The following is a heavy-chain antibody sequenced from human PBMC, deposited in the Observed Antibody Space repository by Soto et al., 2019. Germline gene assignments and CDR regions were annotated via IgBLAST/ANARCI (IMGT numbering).Heavy chain of an antibody. CDR2: FESGGSI. CDR3: ARAGVTPDFFDY. D-gene: IGHD2-21*02. Sequence: LRLSCAASGFSVRTNYMSWVRQAPGKGLEWVSVFESGGSIYYADSVKGRFIISRDYAKNTVYLQMNSLRAEDTAVYYCARAGVTPDFFDYWGQGTLATVSS. V-gene: IGHV3-53*01. J-gene: IGHJ4*02. CDR1: GFSVRTNY.